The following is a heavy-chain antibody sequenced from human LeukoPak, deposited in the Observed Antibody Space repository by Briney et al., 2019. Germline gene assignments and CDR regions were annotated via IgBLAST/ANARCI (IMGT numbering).Heavy chain of an antibody. CDR1: GDSISSGDYY. CDR2: IHRGGST. J-gene: IGHJ4*02. Sequence: SETLSLTCTVSGDSISSGDYYWGWIRQPPGKGLEWIGTIHRGGSTNYNPSLKSRVTISVDTSKNQFSLNLSSVTVADTAIYYCARVYIYGRSYFDYWGQGTLVTVSS. V-gene: IGHV4-38-2*02. CDR3: ARVYIYGRSYFDY. D-gene: IGHD5-18*01.